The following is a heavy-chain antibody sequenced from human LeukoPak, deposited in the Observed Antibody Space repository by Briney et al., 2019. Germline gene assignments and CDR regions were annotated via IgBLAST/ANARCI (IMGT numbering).Heavy chain of an antibody. D-gene: IGHD5-12*01. CDR2: ISYDGRKK. Sequence: PGGSLRLSCAASGFTFSTYGMHWVRQAPDKGLEWVAIISYDGRKKYYADSVKGRFTIFRDNSKNTLYLQMNSLRAEDTAVYYCEKDLLVAAITFDYWGQGTLVTVSS. CDR3: EKDLLVAAITFDY. V-gene: IGHV3-30*18. J-gene: IGHJ4*02. CDR1: GFTFSTYG.